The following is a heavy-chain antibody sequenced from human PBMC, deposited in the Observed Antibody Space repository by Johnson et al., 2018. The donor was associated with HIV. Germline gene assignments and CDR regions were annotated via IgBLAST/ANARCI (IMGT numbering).Heavy chain of an antibody. Sequence: VLLVESGGGVVQPGGSLRLSCAASGFTVSSNYMSLVRQAPGKGLEWVSGISDSGLRTYYADSVKGRFTISRDNSNNTLYVQMNSLRAEDTAVYYCAKKMARDIGDGFDVWGQGTMVIVSS. CDR3: AKKMARDIGDGFDV. CDR1: GFTVSSNY. J-gene: IGHJ3*01. V-gene: IGHV3-23*04. D-gene: IGHD2-15*01. CDR2: ISDSGLRT.